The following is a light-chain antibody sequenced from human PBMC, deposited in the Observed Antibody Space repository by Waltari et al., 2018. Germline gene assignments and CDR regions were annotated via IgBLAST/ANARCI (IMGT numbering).Light chain of an antibody. CDR3: QQVTNWSWT. Sequence: EIILTQSPATLSLSPGDRATLSCRASQSLNTKLAWYQQKPGQAPRLLIYDASRRATGIPDRFSGSGSGTDFTLTISSLEPEDVAVYFCQQVTNWSWTFGQGTKVEIK. CDR2: DAS. CDR1: QSLNTK. V-gene: IGKV3D-20*02. J-gene: IGKJ1*01.